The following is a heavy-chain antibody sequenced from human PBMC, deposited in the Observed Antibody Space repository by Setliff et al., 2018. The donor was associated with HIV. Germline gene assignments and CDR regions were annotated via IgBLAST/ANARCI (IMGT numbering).Heavy chain of an antibody. D-gene: IGHD1-26*01. Sequence: PSETLSLTCTVSGDFISSDYYWGWIRQSPGKGLEWIGSFYETGYTYYNPSLKSRVIISLDNSKNTLYLQMNSLRVEDTAVYYCARILGASYYYAMDVWGQGTTVTVSS. CDR1: GDFISSDYY. J-gene: IGHJ6*02. V-gene: IGHV4-38-2*02. CDR3: ARILGASYYYAMDV. CDR2: FYETGYT.